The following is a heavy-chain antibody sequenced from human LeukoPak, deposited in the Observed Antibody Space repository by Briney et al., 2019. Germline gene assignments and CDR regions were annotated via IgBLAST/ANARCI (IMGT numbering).Heavy chain of an antibody. V-gene: IGHV4-34*01. D-gene: IGHD3-10*01. CDR2: INHSGST. CDR1: GGSFSGYY. CDR3: ARQEGSGLLWFGELSWFDP. J-gene: IGHJ5*02. Sequence: SETLSLTCAVYGGSFSGYYWSWIRQPPGKGLEWIGEINHSGSTNYNPSLKSRVTISVDTSKNQFSLKLSSVTAADTAVYYCARQEGSGLLWFGELSWFDPWGQGTLVTVSS.